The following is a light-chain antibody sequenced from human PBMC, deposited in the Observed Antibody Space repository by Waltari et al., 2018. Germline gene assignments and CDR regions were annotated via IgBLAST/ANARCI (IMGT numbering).Light chain of an antibody. CDR1: QSVSKY. CDR3: QKYGTLPAT. CDR2: DAS. V-gene: IGKV3-20*01. Sequence: SCRASQSVSKYFAWYQQKPGQAPRLLIYDASTRATGIPDRFSGSGWGTDFSLTISRLEPEDFAVYYCQKYGTLPATFGQGTKVQ. J-gene: IGKJ1*01.